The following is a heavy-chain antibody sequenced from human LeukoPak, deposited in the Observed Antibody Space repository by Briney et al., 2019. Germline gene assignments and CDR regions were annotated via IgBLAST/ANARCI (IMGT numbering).Heavy chain of an antibody. CDR2: INSDASST. Sequence: PGGSLRLSCPASGFTFIGFWMHGVRQAPGKGLVWISRINSDASSTSYADSVKGRFTISRDNAESTLFLQMNSLRAEDTAVYYCASGTSTSCHNWGQGTLVTVSS. CDR1: GFTFIGFW. CDR3: ASGTSTSCHN. D-gene: IGHD2-2*01. V-gene: IGHV3-74*01. J-gene: IGHJ4*02.